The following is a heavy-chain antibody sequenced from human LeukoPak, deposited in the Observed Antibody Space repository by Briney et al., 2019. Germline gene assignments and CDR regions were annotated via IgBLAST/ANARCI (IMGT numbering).Heavy chain of an antibody. CDR2: IYTSGST. Sequence: PSETLSLTCTVSGGSISSGSYYWSWIRQPAGKGLEWIGRIYTSGSTNYNPSLKSRVTISVDTSKNQFSLKLSSVTAADTAVYYCARDLGDYYDSSGFFDYWGQGTLVTVSS. CDR3: ARDLGDYYDSSGFFDY. CDR1: GGSISSGSYY. D-gene: IGHD3-22*01. V-gene: IGHV4-61*02. J-gene: IGHJ4*02.